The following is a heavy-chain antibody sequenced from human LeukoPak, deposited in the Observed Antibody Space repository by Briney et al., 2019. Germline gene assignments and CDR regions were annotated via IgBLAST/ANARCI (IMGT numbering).Heavy chain of an antibody. CDR2: INHSGST. V-gene: IGHV4-34*01. CDR3: ARDYYDFWSGWYFDL. J-gene: IGHJ2*01. CDR1: GGSISGYY. Sequence: SETLSVTCAVYGGSISGYYWSWIRQPPGKGLEWIGEINHSGSTNYNPSLKSRVTISVDTSKNQFSLKLSSVTAADTAVYYCARDYYDFWSGWYFDLWGRGTLVTVSS. D-gene: IGHD3-3*01.